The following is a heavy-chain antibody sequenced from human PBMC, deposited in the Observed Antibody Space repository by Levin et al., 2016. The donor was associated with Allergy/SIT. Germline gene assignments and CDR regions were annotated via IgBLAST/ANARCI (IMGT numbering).Heavy chain of an antibody. J-gene: IGHJ4*02. CDR2: TYYSGST. D-gene: IGHD3-16*02. V-gene: IGHV4-59*01. CDR3: ARARLGELSLSRSYFDY. CDR1: GGSISRFY. Sequence: SETLSLTCTVSGGSISRFYWSWIRQPPGKGLEWIGYTYYSGSTKYNPSLKSRVTISVDMSKNHFSLKVSSVTAADTAVYYCARARLGELSLSRSYFDYWGQGILVTVSS.